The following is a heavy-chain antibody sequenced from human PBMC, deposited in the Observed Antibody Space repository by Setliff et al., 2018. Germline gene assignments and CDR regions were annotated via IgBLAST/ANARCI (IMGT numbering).Heavy chain of an antibody. J-gene: IGHJ6*03. Sequence: SVKVSCKASGGTFSTLAITWVRQAPGQGLEWMGGTIPLLPLPNYAVKFQGRVTITADKSTSTAYMELSSLTSEDTAVYYCARGVQLERRRHYYYMDVWGKGTTVTVSS. CDR1: GGTFSTLA. D-gene: IGHD1-1*01. CDR2: TIPLLPLP. CDR3: ARGVQLERRRHYYYMDV. V-gene: IGHV1-69*10.